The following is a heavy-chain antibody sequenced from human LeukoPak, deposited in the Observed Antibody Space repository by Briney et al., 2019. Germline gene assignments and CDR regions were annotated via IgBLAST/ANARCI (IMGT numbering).Heavy chain of an antibody. J-gene: IGHJ3*02. D-gene: IGHD2-15*01. CDR1: EFTFRSNW. V-gene: IGHV3-7*01. Sequence: GGSLRLSCAASEFTFRSNWMSGVRQAPGQGLDGLANINQDESEKYYVDSVKARFTISRDNAKNSLYLQMNSLRAEDTALYYCVKGYCSGGTCYRNGFDIWGQGTMVTVSS. CDR2: INQDESEK. CDR3: VKGYCSGGTCYRNGFDI.